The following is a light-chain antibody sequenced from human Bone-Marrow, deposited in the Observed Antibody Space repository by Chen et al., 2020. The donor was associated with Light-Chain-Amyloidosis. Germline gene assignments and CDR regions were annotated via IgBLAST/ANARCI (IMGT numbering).Light chain of an antibody. V-gene: IGLV2-14*01. CDR2: EVT. J-gene: IGLJ1*01. CDR1: SSDVGGDNH. Sequence: QSALTQPASVSGSPGQSITISCTGTSSDVGGDNHVSWYQQHPDNAPKLMIYEVTNRPSWVPDRCAGSKSDSTASLTRSGLQTEGEADGFCDSYASNNTVVFGSGTRGTVL. CDR3: DSYASNNTVV.